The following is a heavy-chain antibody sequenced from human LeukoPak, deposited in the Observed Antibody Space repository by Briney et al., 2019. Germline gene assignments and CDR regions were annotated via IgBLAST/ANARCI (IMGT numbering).Heavy chain of an antibody. Sequence: ASVKVSCKASGYTFINYGVTWVRQAPGQGLGWMGWISASNGNTNYAQKLQGRVTMTTETSTSTAYMELRSLRSDDTAVYYCARALSRGYSGYDYGLGYWGQGTQVTVSS. CDR1: GYTFINYG. CDR2: ISASNGNT. D-gene: IGHD5-12*01. CDR3: ARALSRGYSGYDYGLGY. V-gene: IGHV1-18*01. J-gene: IGHJ4*02.